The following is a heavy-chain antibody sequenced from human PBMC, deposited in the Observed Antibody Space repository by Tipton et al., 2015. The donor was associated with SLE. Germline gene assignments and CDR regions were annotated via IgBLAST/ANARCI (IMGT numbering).Heavy chain of an antibody. CDR3: AKEGMGLREGCDY. V-gene: IGHV3-43D*04. CDR1: GCTFDDYA. Sequence: QLVQSGGVVVQPGGSLRLSCAASGCTFDDYAMHWVRQAPGKGLEWVSLITWDGISTNYADSVKGRFTISRDNGKNSLYLQMNSLRAEDTALYYCAKEGMGLREGCDYWGQGTLVSVSS. D-gene: IGHD5-12*01. J-gene: IGHJ4*02. CDR2: ITWDGIST.